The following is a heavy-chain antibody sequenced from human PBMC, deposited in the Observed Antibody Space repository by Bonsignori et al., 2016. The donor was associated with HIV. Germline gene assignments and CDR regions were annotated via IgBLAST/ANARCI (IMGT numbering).Heavy chain of an antibody. CDR2: INSDGSRT. Sequence: WIRQPPGKGLVWLSRINSDGSRTTYADSVKGRFTVSRDTANKTLYLQMSSLGAEDTAVYYCARDPMQGYFDSWGPGTLVTVSS. CDR3: ARDPMQGYFDS. J-gene: IGHJ4*02. V-gene: IGHV3-74*03.